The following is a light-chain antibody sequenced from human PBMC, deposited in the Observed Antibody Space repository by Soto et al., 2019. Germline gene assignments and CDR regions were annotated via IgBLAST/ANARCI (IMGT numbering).Light chain of an antibody. CDR2: DAS. CDR1: QSINSW. V-gene: IGKV1-5*01. J-gene: IGKJ1*01. CDR3: HQYDTFWT. Sequence: DIQMTQSPSTLSASVGDRVTITCRASQSINSWLAWYQQKSGKAPKLLIYDASSLETGVPSRFSGSGSGTEFTLTISSLQPDDFATYYCHQYDTFWTFGQGTKVDIK.